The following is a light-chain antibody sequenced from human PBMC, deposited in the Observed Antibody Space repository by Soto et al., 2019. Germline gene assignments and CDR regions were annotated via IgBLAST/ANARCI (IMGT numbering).Light chain of an antibody. CDR1: QSVGSN. Sequence: EIVMTQSPATLSVSPGERATLSCRASQSVGSNLAWYQQKPGQAPRLLIYGASSRATGIPDRFSGSGSGTDFTLTISRLEPEDFAVYYCQQYGSSWWTFGQGTKVDIK. CDR3: QQYGSSWWT. V-gene: IGKV3-20*01. J-gene: IGKJ1*01. CDR2: GAS.